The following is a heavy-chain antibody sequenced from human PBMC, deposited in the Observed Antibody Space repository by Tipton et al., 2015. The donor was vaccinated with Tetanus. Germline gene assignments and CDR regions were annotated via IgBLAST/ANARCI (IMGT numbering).Heavy chain of an antibody. D-gene: IGHD1-1*01. Sequence: TLSLTCIVSGGSISSGGYYWGWIRPPPGEGLGGIGYIYDSGSIYYNPSLKSRVSISIDTSKNQFSLKLSSVTAADTAVYYCARERYIHYGMDVWGQGTTVTVSS. CDR1: GGSISSGGYY. CDR3: ARERYIHYGMDV. J-gene: IGHJ6*02. CDR2: IYDSGSI. V-gene: IGHV4-31*03.